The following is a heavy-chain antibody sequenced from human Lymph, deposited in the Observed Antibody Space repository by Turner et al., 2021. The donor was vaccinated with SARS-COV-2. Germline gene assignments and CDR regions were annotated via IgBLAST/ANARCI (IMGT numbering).Heavy chain of an antibody. CDR2: IKQDGSEK. J-gene: IGHJ4*02. D-gene: IGHD1-26*01. CDR1: GFTFSDYW. Sequence: EVQLVESGGGLGQPGGPTRLSCAASGFTFSDYWMSWVRQAPGKGLEWVANIKQDGSEKYYVDSVKGRFTISRDNAKNSLFLQMNSLRAEDTAVYYCARMGSSSWYFDYWGQGTLVTVSS. CDR3: ARMGSSSWYFDY. V-gene: IGHV3-7*01.